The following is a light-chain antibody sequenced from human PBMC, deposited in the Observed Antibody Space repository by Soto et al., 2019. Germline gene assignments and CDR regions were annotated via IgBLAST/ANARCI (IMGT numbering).Light chain of an antibody. CDR3: HHHNDNSPT. V-gene: IGKV1-5*03. CDR2: RAS. Sequence: IQMTQSPYTLSASVGDRVTLTCRASQDISTSLAWYQEKPGRAPNLLIYRASSLQSGVPSRFSGSGSGTEFTLTISSLQPDDFATYYCHHHNDNSPTFGQGTRVEI. J-gene: IGKJ1*01. CDR1: QDISTS.